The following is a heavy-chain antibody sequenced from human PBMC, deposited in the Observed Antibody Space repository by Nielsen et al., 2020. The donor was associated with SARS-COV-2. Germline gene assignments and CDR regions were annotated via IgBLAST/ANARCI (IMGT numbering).Heavy chain of an antibody. D-gene: IGHD4-17*01. CDR3: ARGTTHDYFDY. CDR1: DGSISSYY. CDR2: IYYSGST. Sequence: SETLSLTCTVSDGSISSYYWSWIRQPPGKGLEWIGYIYYSGSTNYNPSLKSRVTISVDTSKNQLSLKLSSVTAADTAVYYCARGTTHDYFDYWGQGTLVTVSS. J-gene: IGHJ4*02. V-gene: IGHV4-59*01.